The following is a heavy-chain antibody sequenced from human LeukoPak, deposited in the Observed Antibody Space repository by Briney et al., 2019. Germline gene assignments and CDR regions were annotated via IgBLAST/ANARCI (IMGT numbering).Heavy chain of an antibody. J-gene: IGHJ3*02. CDR3: ARDLYGSSGYYYKAFDI. D-gene: IGHD3-22*01. CDR2: IFYSGDT. CDR1: GGSISRHY. Sequence: SETLSLTCSVSGGSISRHYWSWVRQAPGKGLEWIGYIFYSGDTNYSPSLKRRVTISVDTSKNQFSLKLSSVTAADTAVYYCARDLYGSSGYYYKAFDIWGQGTMVTVSS. V-gene: IGHV4-59*11.